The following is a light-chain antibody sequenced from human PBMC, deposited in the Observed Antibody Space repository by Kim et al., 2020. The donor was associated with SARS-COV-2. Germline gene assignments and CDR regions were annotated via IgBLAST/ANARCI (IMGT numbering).Light chain of an antibody. V-gene: IGKV3-11*01. CDR3: QQHGNWTPALT. CDR2: DAA. CDR1: HDLDIR. Sequence: CEGATLSCRASHDLDIRLAWYQQTPRQPPRLLIYDAAMRAAGTPDKVRGSGSGTGFTLTIGSMAPEDFAIDDCQQHGNWTPALTFGEGTKVDIK. J-gene: IGKJ4*01.